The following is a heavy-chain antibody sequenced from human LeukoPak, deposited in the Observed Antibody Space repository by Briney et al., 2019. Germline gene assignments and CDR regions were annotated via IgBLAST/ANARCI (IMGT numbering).Heavy chain of an antibody. J-gene: IGHJ6*03. D-gene: IGHD6-6*01. V-gene: IGHV4-39*02. CDR1: GGSISSSSYY. CDR2: IYYSGST. CDR3: ARGLKYRSSSRHYYYYYYYMDV. Sequence: PSERLSLTCTVSGGSISSSSYYWGWIRQPPEKGLEGFGSIYYSGSTYYNPSLKSRVTIPVDTSKNQFSLKLSSVTAADRAVYYCARGLKYRSSSRHYYYYYYYMDVWGKGTTVTVSS.